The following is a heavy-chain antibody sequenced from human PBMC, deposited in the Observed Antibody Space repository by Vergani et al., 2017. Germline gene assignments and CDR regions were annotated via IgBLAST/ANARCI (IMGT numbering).Heavy chain of an antibody. Sequence: QVQLVESGGGVVQPGKSLSLSCETSGFIFSDYVMHWVRQAPGKGLEWVAGIWHDGSNGKYVDSVQGRFTISRDNSKNALYLEMESLRVEDTAVYFCARDKSKRAPAVMGTYYYYMDVWGKGTKVTVSS. CDR3: ARDKSKRAPAVMGTYYYYMDV. D-gene: IGHD3-16*01. CDR2: IWHDGSNG. J-gene: IGHJ6*03. CDR1: GFIFSDYV. V-gene: IGHV3-33*01.